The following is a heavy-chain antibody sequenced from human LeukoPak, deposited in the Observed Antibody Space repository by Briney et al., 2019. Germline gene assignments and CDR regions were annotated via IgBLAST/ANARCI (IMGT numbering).Heavy chain of an antibody. V-gene: IGHV3-48*01. Sequence: PGGSLRLSCAASGFTFSSYSMNWVRQAPGKGLEWVSYISSSSSTIYYADSVKGRFTISRDNAKNSLYLQMNSLRAEDTAVYYCAREGAEIGGGFDYWGQGTLVTVSS. CDR3: AREGAEIGGGFDY. CDR2: ISSSSSTI. CDR1: GFTFSSYS. J-gene: IGHJ4*02. D-gene: IGHD3-16*01.